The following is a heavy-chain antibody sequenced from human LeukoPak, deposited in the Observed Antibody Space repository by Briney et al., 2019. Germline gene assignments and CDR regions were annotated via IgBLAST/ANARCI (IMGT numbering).Heavy chain of an antibody. CDR3: ARDRYYGSGSYYNERGFDY. Sequence: ASVKVSCKASGYTFTSYDINWVRQATGQGLEWMGWMNPNSGNTGYAQKFQGRVTITADESTSTAYMELSSLRSEDTAVYYCARDRYYGSGSYYNERGFDYWGQGTLVTVSS. V-gene: IGHV1-8*01. CDR2: MNPNSGNT. J-gene: IGHJ4*02. D-gene: IGHD3-10*01. CDR1: GYTFTSYD.